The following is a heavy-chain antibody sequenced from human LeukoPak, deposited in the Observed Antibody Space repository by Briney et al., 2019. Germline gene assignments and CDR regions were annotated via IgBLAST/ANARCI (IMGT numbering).Heavy chain of an antibody. V-gene: IGHV4-59*01. CDR1: GASISSYD. Sequence: SETLSLTCAVSGASISSYDWSWIRQPPGKGLEWIGGIYNSGRTNDNPSLKSRVTISKDTSKNQVSLNLRSVTAADTAVYYCARDRPAEKISVWFGGPPAGLDPLDIWGQGKMVIVSS. CDR2: IYNSGRT. D-gene: IGHD3-10*01. CDR3: ARDRPAEKISVWFGGPPAGLDPLDI. J-gene: IGHJ3*02.